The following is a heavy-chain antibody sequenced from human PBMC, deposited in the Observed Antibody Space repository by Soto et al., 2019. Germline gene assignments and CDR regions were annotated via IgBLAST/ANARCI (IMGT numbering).Heavy chain of an antibody. V-gene: IGHV4-31*03. Sequence: QVQLQESGPGLVKPSQTLSLTCTVSGGSISSGGYYWSWIRQHPGKGLEWIGYIYYSGSTYYNPSLKXRXTXSXHTSKNQFSLKLSSVTAADTAVYYCARVISYGYFDYWGQGTLVTVSS. CDR1: GGSISSGGYY. D-gene: IGHD1-26*01. CDR2: IYYSGST. J-gene: IGHJ4*02. CDR3: ARVISYGYFDY.